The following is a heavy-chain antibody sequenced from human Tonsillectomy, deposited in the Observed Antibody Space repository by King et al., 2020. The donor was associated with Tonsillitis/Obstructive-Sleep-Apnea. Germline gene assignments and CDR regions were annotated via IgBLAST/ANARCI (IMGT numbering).Heavy chain of an antibody. V-gene: IGHV3-74*01. D-gene: IGHD1-26*01. CDR2: INSDGSST. CDR3: ARDGWELGTMDY. CDR1: GFTFSSYW. J-gene: IGHJ4*02. Sequence: VQLVESGGGLVQPGGSLRLSCAASGFTFSSYWMHWVRQAPGKGLVWVSRINSDGSSTTYADSVKGRFTISRDNAKNTLCLQMNSLRAEDTAVYYCARDGWELGTMDYWGQGTLVTVSS.